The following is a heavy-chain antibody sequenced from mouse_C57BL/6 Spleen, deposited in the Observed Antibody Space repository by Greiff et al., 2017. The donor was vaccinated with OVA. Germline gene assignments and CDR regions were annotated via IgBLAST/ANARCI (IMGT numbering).Heavy chain of an antibody. V-gene: IGHV5-9-1*02. Sequence: EVKLMESGEGLVKPGGSLKLSCAASGFTFSSYAMSWVRQTPEKRLEWVAYISSGGDYIYYADTVKGRFTISRDNARNTLYLQMSSLKSEDTAMYYCTRDESNYYFDYWGQGTTLTVSS. CDR1: GFTFSSYA. CDR2: ISSGGDYI. D-gene: IGHD2-5*01. J-gene: IGHJ2*01. CDR3: TRDESNYYFDY.